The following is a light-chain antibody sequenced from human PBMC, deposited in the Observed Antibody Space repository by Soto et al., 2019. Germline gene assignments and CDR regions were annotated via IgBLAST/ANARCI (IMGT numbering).Light chain of an antibody. J-gene: IGKJ4*01. CDR1: QGIDSS. CDR3: QQFND. Sequence: ILLTQSPSSLSASVGDRVTITCRASQGIDSSFAWYQQKPGKAPKLLIYAASSLQSGVPSRFSGSGSGTEFTLTISNLQPDDFATYYCQQFNDFGRGTKVDIK. V-gene: IGKV1-9*01. CDR2: AAS.